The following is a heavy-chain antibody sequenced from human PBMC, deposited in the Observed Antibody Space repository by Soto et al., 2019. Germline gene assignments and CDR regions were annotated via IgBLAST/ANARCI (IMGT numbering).Heavy chain of an antibody. J-gene: IGHJ5*02. CDR2: ISAYNGDT. CDR3: AIVVGVLGRWFAP. Sequence: VQLEQSGAEVKKPGASVTVSCKASGYTFTSYGISWVRQAPGQGLEWMGRISAYNGDTNYAQKLQGRVTMTTDTATRTAYLGLRSTRSYDTAVYCCAIVVGVLGRWFAPWDQGTLLSASS. D-gene: IGHD3-3*01. CDR1: GYTFTSYG. V-gene: IGHV1-18*01.